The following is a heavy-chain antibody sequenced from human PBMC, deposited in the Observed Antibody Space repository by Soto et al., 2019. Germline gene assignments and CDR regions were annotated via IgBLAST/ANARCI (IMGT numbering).Heavy chain of an antibody. J-gene: IGHJ5*02. CDR2: IIPFFGSP. Sequence: QVQLVQSGAEVKKPGSSVTVSCKASANTFNNYAIAWVRQAPGQGLEWMGGIIPFFGSPKYSQKFQTRVTITREESTYTSYMNLTGLRSYDTAVYYCARARVPKFNWFDPWGQGTLVTVSS. D-gene: IGHD3-3*01. V-gene: IGHV1-69*01. CDR1: ANTFNNYA. CDR3: ARARVPKFNWFDP.